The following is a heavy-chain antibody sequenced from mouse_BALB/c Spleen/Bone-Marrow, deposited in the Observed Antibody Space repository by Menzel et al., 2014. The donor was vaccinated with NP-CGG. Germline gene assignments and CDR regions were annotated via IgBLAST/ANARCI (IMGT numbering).Heavy chain of an antibody. CDR3: ARDSFLITRALDY. CDR2: IWGDGST. D-gene: IGHD2-4*01. Sequence: VHLVESGPGLVAPSQSLSITCTVSGFSLTGYGVSWVRQPPGKGLEWLGMIWGDGSTDYNSALKSRLSISKDNSKSXVFLKMNSLQTDDTARYYCARDSFLITRALDYWGQGTSVTVSS. J-gene: IGHJ4*01. CDR1: GFSLTGYG. V-gene: IGHV2-6-7*01.